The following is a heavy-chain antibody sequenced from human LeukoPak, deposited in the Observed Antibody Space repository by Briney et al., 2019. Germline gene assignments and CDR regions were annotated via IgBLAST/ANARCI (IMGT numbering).Heavy chain of an antibody. Sequence: PSETLSLTCSVSGDSITSGDSYWTWIRQPAGRGLEWIGLIYTSGSTKYNPSLKSRITMSLDSSKHQISLQLNSVTAADTAVYYCAREYSHWGQGTLVTVSS. CDR2: IYTSGST. CDR3: AREYSH. D-gene: IGHD5-12*01. V-gene: IGHV4-61*02. CDR1: GDSITSGDSY. J-gene: IGHJ4*02.